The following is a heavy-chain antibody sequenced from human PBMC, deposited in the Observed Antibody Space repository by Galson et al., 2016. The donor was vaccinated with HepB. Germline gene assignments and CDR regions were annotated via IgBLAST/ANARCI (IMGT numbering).Heavy chain of an antibody. Sequence: SLRLSCAASGFTFSNYGMHWVRQAPGKGLEWVAVLWYDGSNRYYVDSVKGRFTISRENSRNTLYLQMNSLRAEDTAVYYCARERPDIAVAAFDYWGQGTLVTVSS. D-gene: IGHD6-19*01. CDR2: LWYDGSNR. CDR1: GFTFSNYG. V-gene: IGHV3-33*01. J-gene: IGHJ4*02. CDR3: ARERPDIAVAAFDY.